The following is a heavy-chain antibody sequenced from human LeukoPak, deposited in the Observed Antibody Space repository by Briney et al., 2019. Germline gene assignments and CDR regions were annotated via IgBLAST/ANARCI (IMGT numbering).Heavy chain of an antibody. J-gene: IGHJ4*02. CDR3: ARDHIAVAAAPDY. Sequence: ASVKASCKASGYTLTSYGIGWVRHAPGQGLEWMGWISAYNGNTNYAQKLQGRVTMTTDTSTSTAYMELRSLRSDDTAVYYCARDHIAVAAAPDYWGQGTLVTVSS. CDR2: ISAYNGNT. CDR1: GYTLTSYG. V-gene: IGHV1-18*01. D-gene: IGHD6-19*01.